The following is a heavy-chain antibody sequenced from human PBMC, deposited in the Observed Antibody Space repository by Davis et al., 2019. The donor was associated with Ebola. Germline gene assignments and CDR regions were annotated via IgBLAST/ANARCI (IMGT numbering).Heavy chain of an antibody. CDR1: KFTLSSYW. J-gene: IGHJ5*02. CDR3: ARGRHSSSWYVRNWFDP. Sequence: GSLRLSCAASKFTLSSYWMSWVRQAPGKGLEWIGEINHSGSTNYNPSLKSRVTISVDTSKNQFSLKLSSVTAADTAVYYCARGRHSSSWYVRNWFDPWGQGTLVTVSS. V-gene: IGHV4-34*01. CDR2: INHSGST. D-gene: IGHD6-13*01.